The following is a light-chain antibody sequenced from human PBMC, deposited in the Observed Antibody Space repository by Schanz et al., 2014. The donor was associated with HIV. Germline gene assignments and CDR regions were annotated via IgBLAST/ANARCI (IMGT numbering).Light chain of an antibody. CDR2: DTS. CDR3: QHYNAWA. CDR1: QSVSSN. J-gene: IGKJ4*01. Sequence: EIVLTQSPGTLSVSPGERATLSCRASQSVSSNLAWYQQKPGQAPRLLIYDTSIPATGVPARFSGTGSGTEFTLTISSLRPEDFAVYYCQHYNAWAFGGGTRVE. V-gene: IGKV3-15*01.